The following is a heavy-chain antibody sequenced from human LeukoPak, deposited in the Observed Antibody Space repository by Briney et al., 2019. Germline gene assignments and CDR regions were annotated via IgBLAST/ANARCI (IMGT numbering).Heavy chain of an antibody. CDR1: GYTFTSYD. V-gene: IGHV1-8*01. Sequence: GASMKVSCKASGYTFTSYDINWVRQATGQGLEWMGWMNPNSGNTGYAQKFQGRVTMTRNTSISTAYMELSSLRSEDTAVYYCARGITIFGVVTKGWFDPWGQGTLVTVSS. CDR2: MNPNSGNT. D-gene: IGHD3-3*01. J-gene: IGHJ5*02. CDR3: ARGITIFGVVTKGWFDP.